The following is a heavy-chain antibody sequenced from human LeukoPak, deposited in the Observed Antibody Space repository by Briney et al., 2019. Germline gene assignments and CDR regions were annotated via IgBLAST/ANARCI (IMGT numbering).Heavy chain of an antibody. CDR2: IYYSGST. Sequence: SETLSLTCTVSGGSISSSSYYWGWIRQPPGKGLEWIGSIYYSGSTYYNPSLKSRVTISVDTSKNQFSLKLSSVTAADTAVYYCAAGKVEMATIGTYWGQGTLVTVSS. CDR3: AAGKVEMATIGTY. D-gene: IGHD5-24*01. CDR1: GGSISSSSYY. J-gene: IGHJ4*02. V-gene: IGHV4-39*07.